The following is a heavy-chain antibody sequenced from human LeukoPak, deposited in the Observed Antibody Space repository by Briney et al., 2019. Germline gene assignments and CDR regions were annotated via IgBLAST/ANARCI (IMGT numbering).Heavy chain of an antibody. V-gene: IGHV3-23*01. CDR2: FTGNDDRT. J-gene: IGHJ4*02. CDR1: GFTFSSYA. CDR3: AKDSCTSAICYTDKFYFDS. D-gene: IGHD2-8*01. Sequence: GGSLILSCAASGFTFSSYAMSWVRQAPGKGLEWVSGFTGNDDRTYYADSVKGRFTISRDNSKNTLFLQMNTLRAEDTAVYFCAKDSCTSAICYTDKFYFDSWGQGTLVTVSS.